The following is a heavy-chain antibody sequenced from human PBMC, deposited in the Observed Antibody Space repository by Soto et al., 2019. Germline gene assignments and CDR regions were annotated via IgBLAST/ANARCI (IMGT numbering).Heavy chain of an antibody. J-gene: IGHJ5*02. CDR2: ISGSGGST. Sequence: GGSLRLSCAASGFTFSSYAMSWVRQAPGTGLAWVSAISGSGGSTYYADSVKGRFTISRDNSKHTLYLQMNSLRAEDTAVDYCAKESIGVITGTTFEPWGQGTLVTVSS. CDR1: GFTFSSYA. CDR3: AKESIGVITGTTFEP. V-gene: IGHV3-23*01. D-gene: IGHD1-7*01.